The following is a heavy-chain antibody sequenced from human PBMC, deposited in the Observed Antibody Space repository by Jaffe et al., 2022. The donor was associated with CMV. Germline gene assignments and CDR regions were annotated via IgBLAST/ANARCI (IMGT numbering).Heavy chain of an antibody. CDR1: GYSFTSDW. J-gene: IGHJ3*02. V-gene: IGHV5-51*01. Sequence: EVQLVQSGAEVKKPGESLKISCRGSGYSFTSDWIAWVRQMPGKGLEWMGVIYPGDSDIRYSPSFLGQVTISADKSISTAYLQWRSLKASDTAIYYCARYSSDWNALDIWGQGTMVTVSS. CDR2: IYPGDSDI. D-gene: IGHD6-19*01. CDR3: ARYSSDWNALDI.